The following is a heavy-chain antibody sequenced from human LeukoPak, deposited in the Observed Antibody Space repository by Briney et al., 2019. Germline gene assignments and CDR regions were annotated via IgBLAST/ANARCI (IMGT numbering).Heavy chain of an antibody. Sequence: GESLKISCKGSGYRFTHSWIAWVRQMPGKGLEWMGIIFPGDSDTRYSPSFLGQVSISADNSLNTAYLQWNNLSASDTAMYYCARPRSPYYVWGSYRPQDDAFDIWGQGTMVTVSS. J-gene: IGHJ3*02. D-gene: IGHD3-16*02. CDR1: GYRFTHSW. CDR3: ARPRSPYYVWGSYRPQDDAFDI. V-gene: IGHV5-51*01. CDR2: IFPGDSDT.